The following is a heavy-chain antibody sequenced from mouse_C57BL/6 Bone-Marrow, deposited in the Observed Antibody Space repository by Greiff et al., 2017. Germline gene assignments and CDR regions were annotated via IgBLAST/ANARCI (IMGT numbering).Heavy chain of an antibody. V-gene: IGHV1-81*01. D-gene: IGHD1-1*01. CDR2: IYPRSGNT. CDR1: GYTFTSYG. J-gene: IGHJ2*01. Sequence: QVQLQQSGAELARPGASVKLSCKASGYTFTSYGISWVKQRTGQGLEWIGEIYPRSGNTYYNEKFKGKATLTADKSSSTAYMKLRSLTSDDSAVYFCARLPYYYGSTYFDYWGQGTTLTVSS. CDR3: ARLPYYYGSTYFDY.